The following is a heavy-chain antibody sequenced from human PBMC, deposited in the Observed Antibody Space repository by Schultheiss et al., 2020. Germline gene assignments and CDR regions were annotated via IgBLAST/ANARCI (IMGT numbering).Heavy chain of an antibody. D-gene: IGHD3-3*01. J-gene: IGHJ6*02. Sequence: SETLSLTCAVSGGSISSGGYSWSWIRQPPGKGLEWIGYIYHSGSTYYNPSLKSRVTISVDTSKNQFSLKLSSVTAADTAVYYCARVRSRSGYYTSHYYGMDVWGQGTTVTVSS. CDR1: GGSISSGGYS. CDR2: IYHSGST. V-gene: IGHV4-30-2*01. CDR3: ARVRSRSGYYTSHYYGMDV.